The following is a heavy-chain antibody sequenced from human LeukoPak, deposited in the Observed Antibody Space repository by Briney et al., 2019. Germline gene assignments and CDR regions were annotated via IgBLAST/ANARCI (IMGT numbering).Heavy chain of an antibody. CDR3: ARVSGGWFDP. V-gene: IGHV4-59*01. J-gene: IGHJ5*02. D-gene: IGHD3-10*01. CDR1: GGSISSYY. CDR2: IYYSGST. Sequence: SETLSLTCTVSGGSISSYYWSWIRQPPGKGLEWIGYIYYSGSTNYNPSLKSRVTISVDTSKNQFSLKLSSVTAAGTAVYYCARVSGGWFDPWGQGTLVTVSS.